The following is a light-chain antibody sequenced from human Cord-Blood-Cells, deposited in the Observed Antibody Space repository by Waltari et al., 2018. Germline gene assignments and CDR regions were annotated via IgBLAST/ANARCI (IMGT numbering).Light chain of an antibody. CDR1: QSVSSN. CDR2: GAS. CDR3: QQYNNWGLT. Sequence: ETVMTQSPATLSVSPGERATLSCRASQSVSSNLAWYQQKPGQAPRLLIYGASTRATGIPARFSGSGSGTEFTLTISSLQSEDFAVYCCQQYNNWGLTFGGGTKVEIK. J-gene: IGKJ4*01. V-gene: IGKV3-15*01.